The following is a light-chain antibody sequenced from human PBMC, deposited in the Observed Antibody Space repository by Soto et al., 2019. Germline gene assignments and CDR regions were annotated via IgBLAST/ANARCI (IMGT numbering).Light chain of an antibody. CDR2: GTS. V-gene: IGKV3-20*01. Sequence: ETVLTQSPGTLSLSPGERATLSCRASQSVNGNYLAWYQQKPGQAPRLLIYGTSSRATGIPDRFSGSGSGTDFTLTISRLEPEDFAVYYCQQCGSLPGTFGQWTKVDIK. J-gene: IGKJ1*01. CDR1: QSVNGNY. CDR3: QQCGSLPGT.